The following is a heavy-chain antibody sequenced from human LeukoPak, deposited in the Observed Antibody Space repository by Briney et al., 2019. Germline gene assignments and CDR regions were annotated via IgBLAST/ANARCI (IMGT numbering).Heavy chain of an antibody. CDR2: IIPIFGTA. CDR3: ARVDRPGWLLPGSPNWFDP. Sequence: SVKVSCKASGGTFSSYAISWVRQAPGQGLEWMGGIIPIFGTANYAQKFQGRVTITADESTGTAYMELSSLRSEDTAVYYCARVDRPGWLLPGSPNWFDPWGQGTMVTVSS. CDR1: GGTFSSYA. V-gene: IGHV1-69*13. D-gene: IGHD3-22*01. J-gene: IGHJ5*02.